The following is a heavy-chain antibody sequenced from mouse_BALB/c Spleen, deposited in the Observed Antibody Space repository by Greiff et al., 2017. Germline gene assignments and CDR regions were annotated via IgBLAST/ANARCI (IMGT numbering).Heavy chain of an antibody. CDR1: GYTFTSYW. Sequence: VQLQQSGAELAKPGASVKMSCKASGYTFTSYWMHWVKQRPGQGLEWIGYINPSTGYTEYNQKFKDKATLTADKSSSTAYMQLSSLTSEDSAVYYCARCSMTLYAMDYWGQGTSVTVSS. CDR3: ARCSMTLYAMDY. CDR2: INPSTGYT. V-gene: IGHV1-7*01. D-gene: IGHD2-3*01. J-gene: IGHJ4*01.